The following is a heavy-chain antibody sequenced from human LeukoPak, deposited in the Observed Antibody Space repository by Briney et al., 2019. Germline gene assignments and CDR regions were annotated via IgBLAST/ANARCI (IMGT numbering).Heavy chain of an antibody. Sequence: PGGSLRLSCAASGFTFSSYAMRWVSQAPGKGLEWVSAISGSGGSTYYADSVKGRFTISRDNPKNTLYLQMNSLRAEDTAVYYCAKGSNLFDYWGQGTLVTVSS. CDR3: AKGSNLFDY. CDR2: ISGSGGST. V-gene: IGHV3-23*01. CDR1: GFTFSSYA. J-gene: IGHJ4*02. D-gene: IGHD4-11*01.